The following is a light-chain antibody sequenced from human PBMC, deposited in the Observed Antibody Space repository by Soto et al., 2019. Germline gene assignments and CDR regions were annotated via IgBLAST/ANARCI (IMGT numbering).Light chain of an antibody. Sequence: QSVLTQPPSASGTPGQRVTISCSGSSSNIGSNYVYWYQQLPGTAPKLLIYRNNQRPSGVPDRFSGSKSGTSAPLAISGLRSEDEADYYCAAWDDSLSGNWVFGGGTKLTVL. J-gene: IGLJ3*02. CDR2: RNN. V-gene: IGLV1-47*01. CDR1: SSNIGSNY. CDR3: AAWDDSLSGNWV.